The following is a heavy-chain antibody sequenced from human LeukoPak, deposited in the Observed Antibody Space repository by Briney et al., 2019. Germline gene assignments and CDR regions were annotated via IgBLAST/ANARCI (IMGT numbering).Heavy chain of an antibody. CDR1: GGSISSYY. Sequence: SETLSLTCTVSGGSISSYYWSWIRQPPGKGQEWIGYIYYSGSTNYNPSLKSRVTISVDTSKNPFSLKLSSVTAADTAVYYCAREGELSRFDPWGQGTLVTVSS. CDR3: AREGELSRFDP. J-gene: IGHJ5*02. V-gene: IGHV4-59*01. CDR2: IYYSGST. D-gene: IGHD3-16*02.